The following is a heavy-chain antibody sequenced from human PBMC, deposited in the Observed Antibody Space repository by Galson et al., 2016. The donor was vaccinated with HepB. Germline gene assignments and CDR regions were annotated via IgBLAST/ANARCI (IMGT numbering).Heavy chain of an antibody. CDR2: IWYDGRNK. V-gene: IGHV3-33*01. CDR3: VRDRAARDTVYYYGMDV. D-gene: IGHD6-25*01. J-gene: IGHJ6*02. CDR1: GFTFNNYG. Sequence: SLRLSCAASGFTFNNYGMHWVRQAPGKGLEWVALIWYDGRNKYYADSVQGRFTISRDNSKNTLYLQMNSLRAEDTAVYYCVRDRAARDTVYYYGMDVWGQGATVTVSS.